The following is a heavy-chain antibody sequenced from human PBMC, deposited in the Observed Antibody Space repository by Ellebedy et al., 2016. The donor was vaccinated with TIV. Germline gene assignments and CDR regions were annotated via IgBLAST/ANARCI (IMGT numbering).Heavy chain of an antibody. CDR1: GFTFSAYY. D-gene: IGHD3-10*01. V-gene: IGHV3-11*01. Sequence: GGSLRLXXAASGFTFSAYYMSWIRQAPGKGLEWVSYISDSGHHVQYADSVKGRFTISRDNARNSLYLQMSSLSAEDSAVYFCAREVGSGSYFVYWGQGTLVTVSS. J-gene: IGHJ4*02. CDR3: AREVGSGSYFVY. CDR2: ISDSGHHV.